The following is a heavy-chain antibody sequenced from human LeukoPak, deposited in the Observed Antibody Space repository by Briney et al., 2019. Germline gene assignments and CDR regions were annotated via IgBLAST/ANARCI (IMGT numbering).Heavy chain of an antibody. V-gene: IGHV3-23*01. J-gene: IGHJ4*02. Sequence: GGSLRLSCEASGFTFNTYTIYWVRQAPGKGLEWVSGICGSGGCTYYADSVKGRFTISRDNSKNTVYLQMNSLTADDTAVYYCAKTTVGYSSGRYPGWPADCWGQGALVTVSS. CDR3: AKTTVGYSSGRYPGWPADC. D-gene: IGHD6-19*01. CDR1: GFTFNTYT. CDR2: ICGSGGCT.